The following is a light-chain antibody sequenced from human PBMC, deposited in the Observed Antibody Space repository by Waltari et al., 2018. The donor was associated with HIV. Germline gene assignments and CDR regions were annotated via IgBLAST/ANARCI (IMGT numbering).Light chain of an antibody. CDR3: TSYISGTSPV. CDR1: DLNYNTY. CDR2: DVT. Sequence: QSALTQPASVSGSPGQSITISCDLNYNTYVSFYQRHPGKAPKVIIYDVTNRHSGLANRFCVSKSGNTATLTISGLQPEDEAYYFCTSYISGTSPVFGRGTRVTVL. V-gene: IGLV2-14*03. J-gene: IGLJ2*01.